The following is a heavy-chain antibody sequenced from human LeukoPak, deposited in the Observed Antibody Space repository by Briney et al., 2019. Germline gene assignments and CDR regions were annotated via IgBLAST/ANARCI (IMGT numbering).Heavy chain of an antibody. D-gene: IGHD6-6*01. CDR3: ARDLLPTYSSSSSGFDY. Sequence: ASVKVSCKASGYTFTSYYIHWVRQAPGQGLEWMGIINPSGGSTSYAQKFQGRVTMTRDTSTSTVYMELSSLRSEDTAVCYCARDLLPTYSSSSSGFDYWGQGTLVTVSS. CDR1: GYTFTSYY. J-gene: IGHJ4*02. V-gene: IGHV1-46*01. CDR2: INPSGGST.